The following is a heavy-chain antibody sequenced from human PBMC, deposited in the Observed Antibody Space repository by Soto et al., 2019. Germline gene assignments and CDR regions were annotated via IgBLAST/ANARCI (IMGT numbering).Heavy chain of an antibody. J-gene: IGHJ6*02. CDR2: IYHSGST. CDR3: VGSGYYHNSGMDV. V-gene: IGHV4-30-2*01. Sequence: SETLSLTCAVSGGSISSGGYSWSWIRQPPGKGLEWIGYIYHSGSTYYNPSLKSRVTISVDRSKNQFSLKLSSVTAADTAVYYWVGSGYYHNSGMDVWGQXTTVTVSS. CDR1: GGSISSGGYS. D-gene: IGHD3-22*01.